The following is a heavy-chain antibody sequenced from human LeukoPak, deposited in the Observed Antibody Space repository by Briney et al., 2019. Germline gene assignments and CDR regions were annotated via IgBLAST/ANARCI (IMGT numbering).Heavy chain of an antibody. D-gene: IGHD4-11*01. V-gene: IGHV3-48*01. J-gene: IGHJ4*02. CDR1: GFTFSSYS. Sequence: GSLRLSSAASGFTFSSYSMNWVRQAPGKGLEWVSYITSRSSTIYYADAVKGRFTISRDNAKNSLYLQMNSLRAEDTAVYYCARASTTVSKQSDYWGQGTLVTVSP. CDR3: ARASTTVSKQSDY. CDR2: ITSRSSTI.